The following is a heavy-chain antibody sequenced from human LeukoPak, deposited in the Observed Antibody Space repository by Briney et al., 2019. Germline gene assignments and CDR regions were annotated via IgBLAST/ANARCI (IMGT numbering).Heavy chain of an antibody. V-gene: IGHV3-30*18. CDR2: ISYDGSNK. Sequence: GGSLRLSCAASGFTFSNAWMSWVRQAPGKGLEWVAVISYDGSNKYYADSVKGRFTISRDNSKNTLYLQMNSLRAEDTAVYYCAKSDSSGSLDYWGQGTLVTVSS. CDR3: AKSDSSGSLDY. D-gene: IGHD6-19*01. CDR1: GFTFSNAW. J-gene: IGHJ4*02.